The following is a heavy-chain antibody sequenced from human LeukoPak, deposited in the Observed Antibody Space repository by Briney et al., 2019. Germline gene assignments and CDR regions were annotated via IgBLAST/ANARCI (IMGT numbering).Heavy chain of an antibody. J-gene: IGHJ3*02. Sequence: GGSLRLSCAASGFTFSSYWMHWVRQAPGKGLVWVSRINSDGSSTSYADSVKGRFTISRDNAKNSLYLQMNSLRAEDTAVYYCARVYCSGGSCYLGDAFDIWGQGTMVTVSS. CDR1: GFTFSSYW. CDR2: INSDGSST. CDR3: ARVYCSGGSCYLGDAFDI. V-gene: IGHV3-74*01. D-gene: IGHD2-15*01.